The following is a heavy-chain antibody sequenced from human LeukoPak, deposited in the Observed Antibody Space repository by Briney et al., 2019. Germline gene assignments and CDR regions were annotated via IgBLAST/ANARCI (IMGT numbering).Heavy chain of an antibody. CDR3: ARLSTYCRGGSCLLWYFDH. CDR2: IIPILTIT. J-gene: IGHJ4*02. V-gene: IGHV1-69*04. D-gene: IGHD2-15*01. CDR1: GGTFSSHV. Sequence: SVKVSCKASGGTFSSHVITWVRQAPGQGLEWMGRIIPILTITNYAQNFQGRVTITADKSTSTAYMEMSSLRSDDTAVYYCARLSTYCRGGSCLLWYFDHWGQGTLVSVSS.